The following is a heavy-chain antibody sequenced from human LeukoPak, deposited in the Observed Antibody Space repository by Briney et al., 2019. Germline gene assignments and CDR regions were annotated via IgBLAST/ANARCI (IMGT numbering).Heavy chain of an antibody. V-gene: IGHV1-8*01. J-gene: IGHJ5*02. CDR2: MNPNSGNT. CDR1: GYTFTSYD. CDR3: ARQRITMSRRWFDP. Sequence: VSVKVSCKASGYTFTSYDINWVRQATGQGLEWMGWMNPNSGNTGYAQKFQGRVTMTRNTSISTAYMELSSLRSEDTAVYYCARQRITMSRRWFDPWGQGTLVTVSS. D-gene: IGHD3-22*01.